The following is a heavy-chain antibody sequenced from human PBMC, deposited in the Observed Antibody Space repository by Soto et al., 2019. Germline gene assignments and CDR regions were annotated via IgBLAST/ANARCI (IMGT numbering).Heavy chain of an antibody. CDR1: GGSINSYY. CDR3: ASSLPEDVYYGVFDY. J-gene: IGHJ4*02. V-gene: IGHV3-7*03. D-gene: IGHD1-26*01. CDR2: IKKDGSEK. Sequence: EPRSRTCTVSGGSINSYYWTWVRQSPGKGLEWVANIKKDGSEKYYVDSVKGRFTVSRDNAKNSLYLQMGSLRVEDTAVYYCASSLPEDVYYGVFDYWGQGNLVTVSS.